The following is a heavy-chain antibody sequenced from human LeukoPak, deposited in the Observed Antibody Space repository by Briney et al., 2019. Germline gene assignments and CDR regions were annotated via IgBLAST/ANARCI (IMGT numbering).Heavy chain of an antibody. J-gene: IGHJ6*03. D-gene: IGHD6-13*01. CDR3: ARGPDSSSWYGYYYYYMDV. CDR2: INHSGGT. V-gene: IGHV4-34*01. Sequence: SETLSLTCAVYGGSFSGYYWSWIRQPPGKGLEWIGEINHSGGTNYNPSLKSRVTISVDTSKNQFSLKLSSVTAADTAVYYCARGPDSSSWYGYYYYYMDVWGKGTTVTISS. CDR1: GGSFSGYY.